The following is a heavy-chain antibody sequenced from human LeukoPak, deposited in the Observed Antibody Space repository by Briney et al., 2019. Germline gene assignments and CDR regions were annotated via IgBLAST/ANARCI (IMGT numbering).Heavy chain of an antibody. D-gene: IGHD1-26*01. CDR2: IKQDESEK. V-gene: IGHV3-7*01. Sequence: GGSLRLSCVVSGFTFSDYWMSWVRQAPGKRLEWVANIKQDESEKYYLESVKGRFTISRDNARNSLYLHMNSLRAEDTALYYCARDKIVGATKFDYWGEGPQVTVSS. J-gene: IGHJ4*02. CDR1: GFTFSDYW. CDR3: ARDKIVGATKFDY.